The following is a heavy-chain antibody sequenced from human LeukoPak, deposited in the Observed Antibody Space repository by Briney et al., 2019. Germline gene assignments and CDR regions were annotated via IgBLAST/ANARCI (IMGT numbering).Heavy chain of an antibody. CDR1: GFTVSSNY. D-gene: IGHD4-23*01. CDR2: IYSGGST. CDR3: ARDYTVVTPSGAFDI. J-gene: IGHJ3*02. V-gene: IGHV3-53*01. Sequence: PGGSLRLSCAASGFTVSSNYMSWVRQAPGKGLEWDSVIYSGGSTYYADSVKGRFTISRDNSKNTLYLQMNSLRAEDTAVYYCARDYTVVTPSGAFDIWGQGTMVTVSS.